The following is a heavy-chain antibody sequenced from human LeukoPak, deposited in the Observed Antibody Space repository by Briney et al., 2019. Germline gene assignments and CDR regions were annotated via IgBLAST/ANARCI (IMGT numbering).Heavy chain of an antibody. CDR2: IKQDGSET. V-gene: IGHV3-7*03. Sequence: PGGSLRLSCAASGFTFSRYWMSWVRQAPREGLEWVANIKQDGSETYYVDSVKDRFTISRDNAKNSLYLQMNSLRAEDTAVYYCARDKGDYDTSGSLFVFGGQGTLVTVSS. CDR3: ARDKGDYDTSGSLFVF. D-gene: IGHD3-22*01. CDR1: GFTFSRYW. J-gene: IGHJ4*02.